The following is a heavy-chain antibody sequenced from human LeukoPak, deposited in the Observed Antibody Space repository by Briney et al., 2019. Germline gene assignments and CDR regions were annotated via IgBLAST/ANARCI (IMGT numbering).Heavy chain of an antibody. CDR3: VRGSSVTMVRGVIVTYGLDV. CDR1: GGFIRSSGYS. D-gene: IGHD3-10*01. Sequence: PSETLSLTCGVSGGFIRSSGYSWRWIRQSPGMGLEWIGNIYHSGDTYYNPSLKNRLTISVDRLKNQFSLRLTSVTAADTAVYYCVRGSSVTMVRGVIVTYGLDVWGQGTTVTVSS. CDR2: IYHSGDT. V-gene: IGHV4-30-2*06. J-gene: IGHJ6*02.